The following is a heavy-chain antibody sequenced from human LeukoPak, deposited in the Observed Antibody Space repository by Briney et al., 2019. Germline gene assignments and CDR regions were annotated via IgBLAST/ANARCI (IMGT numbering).Heavy chain of an antibody. CDR2: IYWDDDK. J-gene: IGHJ4*02. D-gene: IGHD3-16*01. V-gene: IGHV2-5*02. Sequence: ESGPTLVKPTQTLTLTCSFSGFSLTTSGVGVGWIRQPPGKALEWLALIYWDDDKRYSPSLKSRLTITKDTSKNQVVLTMTNMDPVDTATYYCSHRGVLIPYFDYWGKGALVTVSS. CDR1: GFSLTTSGVG. CDR3: SHRGVLIPYFDY.